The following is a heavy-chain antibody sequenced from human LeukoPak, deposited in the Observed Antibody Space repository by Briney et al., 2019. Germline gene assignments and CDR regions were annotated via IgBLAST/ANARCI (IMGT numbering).Heavy chain of an antibody. D-gene: IGHD5-12*01. Sequence: GGSLRLSCAASGFSFSTSPMGWVRQPPGKGLEWVSAMNNGPGATFYRDSVRGRFTISRDDSKSTPYLQMNSLRAEDTGTYYCAKTHYDLLDVWGQGTTVTVSS. V-gene: IGHV3-23*01. CDR3: AKTHYDLLDV. CDR2: MNNGPGAT. J-gene: IGHJ6*02. CDR1: GFSFSTSP.